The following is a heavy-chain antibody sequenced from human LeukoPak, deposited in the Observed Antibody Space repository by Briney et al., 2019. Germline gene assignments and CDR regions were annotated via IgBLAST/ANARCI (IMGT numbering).Heavy chain of an antibody. J-gene: IGHJ4*02. CDR2: INPNSGGT. Sequence: ASVKVSCKASGYTFTDYYMHWVRQAPGQGLEWMGWINPNSGGTNYAQKFQGRVTMTRDTSISTAYMELSRLRSDDTAVYYCARDLDRASSSTSCHGFWGQGTLVTVSS. D-gene: IGHD2-2*01. V-gene: IGHV1-2*02. CDR3: ARDLDRASSSTSCHGF. CDR1: GYTFTDYY.